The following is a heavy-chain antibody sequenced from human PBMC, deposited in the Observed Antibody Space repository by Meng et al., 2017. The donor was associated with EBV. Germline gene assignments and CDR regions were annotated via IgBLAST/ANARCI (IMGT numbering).Heavy chain of an antibody. V-gene: IGHV2-5*02. CDR1: GFSLSTRGVG. J-gene: IGHJ4*02. CDR2: IYWDDDK. CDR3: AHIIAARPFDY. D-gene: IGHD6-6*01. Sequence: TLQESGPTLLNHTRTPTLTLTFSGFSLSTRGVGGGWIRQPPGKALEWLALIYWDDDKRYSPSLKSRLTITKDTSKNQVVLTMTNMDPVDAATYYCAHIIAARPFDYWGQGTLVTVSS.